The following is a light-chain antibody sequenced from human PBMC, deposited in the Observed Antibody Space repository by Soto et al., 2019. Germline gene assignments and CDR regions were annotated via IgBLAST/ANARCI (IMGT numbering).Light chain of an antibody. V-gene: IGKV3-15*01. CDR1: QSVSSY. Sequence: EIVLTQSPATLSLSTGERATLSCRASQSVSSYLAWYQQKPGQAPRLLIYDASTRATGIPARFTGSGSGTEFTLTISSLQSEDFALYYCQQYYDWPITFGQGTRLEI. J-gene: IGKJ5*01. CDR3: QQYYDWPIT. CDR2: DAS.